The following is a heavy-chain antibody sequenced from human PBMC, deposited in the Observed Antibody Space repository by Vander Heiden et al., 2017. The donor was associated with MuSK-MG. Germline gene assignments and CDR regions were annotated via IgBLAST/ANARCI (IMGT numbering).Heavy chain of an antibody. V-gene: IGHV4-34*01. J-gene: IGHJ4*02. D-gene: IGHD3-9*01. CDR3: AGDRQPDILTGYYNDNYYFDY. CDR1: GGSFSASY. CDR2: INHSGST. Sequence: QVQLQQWGAGLLKPSETLSLNCAVHGGSFSASYWSGIRQPPGKGLEWIGEINHSGSTNYNPSLNSQVTISVDTAKNQFSLKLSSVTAADTAVYYCAGDRQPDILTGYYNDNYYFDYWGQGTLVTVSS.